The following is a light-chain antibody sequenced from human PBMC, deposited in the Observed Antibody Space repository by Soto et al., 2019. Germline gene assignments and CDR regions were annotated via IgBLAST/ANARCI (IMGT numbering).Light chain of an antibody. CDR3: CSYADNYTYV. Sequence: QSVLTQPRSVSGSPGQSVTISCTGTSSDVGGYNYVSWYQQHPGKAPKLMIYDVSKRPSGVPDRFSGSKSGNTASLTISGLQAEDEADYYCCSYADNYTYVFGTGTQLTVL. V-gene: IGLV2-11*01. J-gene: IGLJ1*01. CDR2: DVS. CDR1: SSDVGGYNY.